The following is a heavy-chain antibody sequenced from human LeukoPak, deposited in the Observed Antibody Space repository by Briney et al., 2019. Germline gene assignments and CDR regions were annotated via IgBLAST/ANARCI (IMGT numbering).Heavy chain of an antibody. CDR3: ARELADREWSYFDY. CDR1: GFTFSSYW. D-gene: IGHD3-3*01. CDR2: IKQDGSEE. J-gene: IGHJ4*02. V-gene: IGHV3-7*01. Sequence: GGSLRLSCAASGFTFSSYWMSWVRQAPGKGLEWVANIKQDGSEEYYVDSVKGRFTISRDNAKNSLYLQMNSLRAEDTAVYYCARELADREWSYFDYWGQGTLVTVSS.